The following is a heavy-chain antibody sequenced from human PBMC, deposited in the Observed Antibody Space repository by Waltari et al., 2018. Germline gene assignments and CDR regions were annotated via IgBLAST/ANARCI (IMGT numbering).Heavy chain of an antibody. D-gene: IGHD3-10*01. V-gene: IGHV3-7*01. J-gene: IGHJ6*02. CDR2: MKEDGRLK. Sequence: LVESGGDLVQPGGSLTLSCAASGFKFYDYWMSWIRQAPGKGGEWVSEMKEDGRLKNYAESVKCRCTISRDNAKQLVFLQMNSLRVEDAAVYYCARPCPPPYYYGSGEIGYGLDVWGQGTTVTVSS. CDR1: GFKFYDYW. CDR3: ARPCPPPYYYGSGEIGYGLDV.